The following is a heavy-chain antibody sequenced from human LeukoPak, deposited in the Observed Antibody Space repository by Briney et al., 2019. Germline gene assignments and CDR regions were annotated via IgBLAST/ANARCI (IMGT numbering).Heavy chain of an antibody. J-gene: IGHJ4*02. CDR1: GFTVSSNY. V-gene: IGHV3-53*01. CDR2: IYSGGST. D-gene: IGHD5-24*01. Sequence: GGSLRLSCAASGFTVSSNYMSWVRQAPGKGLEWVSVIYSGGSTYYADSVKGRFTISRDNSKNTLYLQMNSLRAEDTAVYYCARDRLGDGYADYWGQGTLVTVSS. CDR3: ARDRLGDGYADY.